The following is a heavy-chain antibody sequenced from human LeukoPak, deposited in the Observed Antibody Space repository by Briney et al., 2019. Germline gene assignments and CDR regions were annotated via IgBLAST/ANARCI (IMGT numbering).Heavy chain of an antibody. D-gene: IGHD3-10*01. V-gene: IGHV4-59*01. CDR3: AASYGSGYADY. Sequence: SETLSLTCTVSGGSLSSYYWSWIRQPPGKGLEWIGYIYYSGSTNYNSSLKSRVTISVDTSKNQFSLKLSSVTAADTAVYYCAASYGSGYADYWGQGTLVTVSS. J-gene: IGHJ4*02. CDR2: IYYSGST. CDR1: GGSLSSYY.